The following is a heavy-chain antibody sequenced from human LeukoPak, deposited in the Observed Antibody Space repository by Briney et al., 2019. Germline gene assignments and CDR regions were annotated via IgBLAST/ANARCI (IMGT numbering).Heavy chain of an antibody. CDR1: GYTFTSYG. CDR2: IIPIFGTA. CDR3: AMTYYYDSSGYYYGPTHFDY. J-gene: IGHJ4*02. D-gene: IGHD3-22*01. V-gene: IGHV1-69*13. Sequence: SVKVSCKASGYTFTSYGISWVRQAPGQGLEWMGGIIPIFGTANYAQKFQGRVTITADESTSTAYMELSSLRSEDTAVYYCAMTYYYDSSGYYYGPTHFDYWGQGTLVTVSS.